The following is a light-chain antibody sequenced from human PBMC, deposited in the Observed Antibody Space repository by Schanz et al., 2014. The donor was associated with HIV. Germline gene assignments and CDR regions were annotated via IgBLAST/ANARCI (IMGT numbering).Light chain of an antibody. CDR1: SSDVGGYNY. CDR2: EVY. CDR3: CSYADRNIVL. J-gene: IGLJ2*01. Sequence: QSALTQPASVSGSPGQSITISCTGTSSDVGGYNYVSWYQQHPGTAPKLIIYEVYNRPSGVPDRFSGSKSGNTASLTISGLQAEDEGQYYCCSYADRNIVLFGGGTKLTVL. V-gene: IGLV2-14*01.